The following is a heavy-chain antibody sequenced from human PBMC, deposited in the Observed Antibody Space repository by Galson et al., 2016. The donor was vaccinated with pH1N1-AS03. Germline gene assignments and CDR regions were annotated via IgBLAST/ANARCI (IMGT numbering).Heavy chain of an antibody. Sequence: SLRLSCAASGFTFSTRAMHWVRQAPGKGLEWVAAISYDGSKKYYPDSVKGRFTISRDNSKNTVSLQMNSLRAEDTAVYYCARVEYSSSPRPGAFDLWGQGTMVTVSS. CDR3: ARVEYSSSPRPGAFDL. CDR2: ISYDGSKK. CDR1: GFTFSTRA. J-gene: IGHJ3*01. V-gene: IGHV3-30*07. D-gene: IGHD6-6*01.